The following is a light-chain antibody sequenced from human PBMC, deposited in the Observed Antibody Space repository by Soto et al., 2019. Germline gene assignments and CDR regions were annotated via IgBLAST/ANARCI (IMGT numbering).Light chain of an antibody. V-gene: IGLV1-40*01. Sequence: QSALTQPPSVSGARGQRVTISCTGSNSNIGAGYDVNWYQQFPGRAPKVLIYAHTNRPSGVPDRFSGSLSGTSASLAITGLQAEDEADYYCQSYDSRHVIFGGGTKLTVL. CDR3: QSYDSRHVI. J-gene: IGLJ2*01. CDR1: NSNIGAGYD. CDR2: AHT.